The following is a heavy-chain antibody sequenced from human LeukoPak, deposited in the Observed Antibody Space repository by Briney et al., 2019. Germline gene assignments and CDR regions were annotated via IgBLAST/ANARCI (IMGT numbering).Heavy chain of an antibody. CDR1: GGSISSYY. CDR3: ARGPKITIFGVVITPFDY. CDR2: IYYSGST. J-gene: IGHJ4*02. D-gene: IGHD3-3*01. Sequence: SETLSLTCTVSGGSISSYYWSWIRQPPGKGLEWIGYIYYSGSTNYNPSLKSRVTISVDTSKNQFSLKLSSVTAADTAVYYCARGPKITIFGVVITPFDYWGQGTLVTVSS. V-gene: IGHV4-59*12.